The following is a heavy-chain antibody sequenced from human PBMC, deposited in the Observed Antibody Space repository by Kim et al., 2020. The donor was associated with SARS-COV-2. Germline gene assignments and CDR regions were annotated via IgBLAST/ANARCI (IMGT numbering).Heavy chain of an antibody. V-gene: IGHV3-30-3*01. D-gene: IGHD1-1*01. Sequence: GGSLRLSCAASGFTFSSYAMHWVRQAPGKGLEWVAVISYDGSNKYYADSVKGRFTISRDNSKNTLYLQMNSLRAEDTAVYYCASKNWNRAAWGQGTLVTVSS. CDR2: ISYDGSNK. CDR1: GFTFSSYA. CDR3: ASKNWNRAA. J-gene: IGHJ4*02.